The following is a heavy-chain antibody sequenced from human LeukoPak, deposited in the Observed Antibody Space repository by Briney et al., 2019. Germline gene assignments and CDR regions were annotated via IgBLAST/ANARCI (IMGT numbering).Heavy chain of an antibody. CDR2: INWNGGST. D-gene: IGHD4-17*01. J-gene: IGHJ6*03. CDR1: GFTFDDYG. Sequence: PGGSLRLSCAASGFTFDDYGMSWVRQAPGKGLEWVAGINWNGGSTGYADSVKVRFTISRDNAKNSLYLQMNSLRAEDTALYYCARGRTTVITQRYYYYYMDVWGKGTTVTVSS. V-gene: IGHV3-20*04. CDR3: ARGRTTVITQRYYYYYMDV.